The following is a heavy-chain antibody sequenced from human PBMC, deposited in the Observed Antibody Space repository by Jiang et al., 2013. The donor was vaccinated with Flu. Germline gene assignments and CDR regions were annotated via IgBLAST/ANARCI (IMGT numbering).Heavy chain of an antibody. CDR1: GGSVSSYY. CDR3: ARTGRDGYNLRYNWFDP. CDR2: TFYSGVT. D-gene: IGHD5-24*01. V-gene: IGHV4-59*02. J-gene: IGHJ5*02. Sequence: GPGLVKPSETLSLTCTVSGGSVSSYYWSWIRQPPGKGLEWIGHTFYSGVTNYNPSLKSRLTISVDTSKNQFSLKLSSVTAADTAVYYCARTGRDGYNLRYNWFDPWGQGTLVTVSS.